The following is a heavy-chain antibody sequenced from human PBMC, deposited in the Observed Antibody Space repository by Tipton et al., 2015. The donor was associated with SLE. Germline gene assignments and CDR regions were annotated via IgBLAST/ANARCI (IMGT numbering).Heavy chain of an antibody. V-gene: IGHV1-2*02. CDR1: GYTFTDNY. CDR3: ARTLNGMDV. CDR2: INPNSGAT. J-gene: IGHJ6*02. D-gene: IGHD2-8*01. Sequence: QLVQSGAEVKKPGASVKVSCKASGYTFTDNYMHWVRQAPGQGLEWMGWINPNSGATNYAQKFQGRVTLTRDTSISTAYMDFSRLTSDDTAVYYCARTLNGMDVWGQGTAVTVSS.